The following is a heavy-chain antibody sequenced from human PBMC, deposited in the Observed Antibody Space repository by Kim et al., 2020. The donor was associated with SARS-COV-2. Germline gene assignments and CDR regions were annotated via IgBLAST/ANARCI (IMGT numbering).Heavy chain of an antibody. CDR3: AREDWEVVTTGYDC. CDR2: TSPGGTT. CDR1: GGSISSRDW. J-gene: IGHJ4*02. V-gene: IGHV4-4*02. Sequence: SETLSLTCAVSGGSISSRDWWTWVRQAPGKGLEWIGETSPGGTTNYNPPLKSRVTISVDKSTNQFSLKLSTVIAADTAVYFGAREDWEVVTTGYDCWGQGILGSVSP. D-gene: IGHD3-9*01.